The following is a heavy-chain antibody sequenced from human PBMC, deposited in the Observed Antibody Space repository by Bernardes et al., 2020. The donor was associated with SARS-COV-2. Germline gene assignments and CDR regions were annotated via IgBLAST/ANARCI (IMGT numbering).Heavy chain of an antibody. V-gene: IGHV4-31*03. CDR1: GGSISSGGYY. CDR3: ARASAGFFGVVTSFDY. CDR2: IYYSGST. D-gene: IGHD3-3*01. J-gene: IGHJ4*02. Sequence: SETLSLTCTVSGGSISSGGYYWSWIRQHPGKGLEWIGYIYYSGSTYYNPSLKSRVTISVDTSKNQFSLKLSSVTAADTAVYYCARASAGFFGVVTSFDYWGQGTLVTVSS.